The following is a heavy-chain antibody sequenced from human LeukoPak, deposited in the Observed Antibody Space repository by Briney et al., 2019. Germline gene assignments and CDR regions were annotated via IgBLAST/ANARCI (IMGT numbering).Heavy chain of an antibody. J-gene: IGHJ3*02. CDR1: GGSISYYH. V-gene: IGHV4-59*01. CDR3: ARDRGGDAFDI. Sequence: PSETLSLTCTVSGGSISYYHWSWIRQPPGKGLFWIGDIFHRGNTNYNPSLKSRVTISVDTSKNQFSLNLRSVTATDTAVYYCARDRGGDAFDIWGQGTIVTVSS. CDR2: IFHRGNT. D-gene: IGHD3-10*01.